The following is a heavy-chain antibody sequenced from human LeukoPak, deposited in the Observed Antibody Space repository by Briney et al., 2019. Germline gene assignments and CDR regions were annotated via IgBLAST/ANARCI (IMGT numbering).Heavy chain of an antibody. CDR2: IYYSGSP. J-gene: IGHJ4*02. CDR3: ARAMVRGVPFDY. Sequence: SWVRQAPGKGLEWIGYIYYSGSPYYNPSLKSRVTISRDTSKNQFSLNLSSVTAADTAVYYCARAMVRGVPFDYWGQGTLVSVSS. V-gene: IGHV4-30-4*08. D-gene: IGHD3-10*01.